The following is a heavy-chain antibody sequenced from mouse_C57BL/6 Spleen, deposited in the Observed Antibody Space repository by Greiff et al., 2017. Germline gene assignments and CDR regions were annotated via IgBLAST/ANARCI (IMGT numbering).Heavy chain of an antibody. CDR2: IDPSDSYT. CDR1: GYTFTSYW. V-gene: IGHV1-50*01. J-gene: IGHJ2*01. D-gene: IGHD3-1*01. Sequence: QVQLQQSGAELVKPGASVKLSCKASGYTFTSYWMQWVKQRPGQGLEWIGEIDPSDSYTNYNQKFKGKATLPVDTSSSTAYMQLSSLTSEDSAVYYCARSRAGFAYWGQGTTLTVSS. CDR3: ARSRAGFAY.